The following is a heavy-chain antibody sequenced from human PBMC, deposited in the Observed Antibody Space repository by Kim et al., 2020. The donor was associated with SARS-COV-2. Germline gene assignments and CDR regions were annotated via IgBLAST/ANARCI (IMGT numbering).Heavy chain of an antibody. CDR1: GFTFSSYA. CDR3: AKLQDPYGGNSVYWYFDL. Sequence: GGSLRLSCAASGFTFSSYAMSWVRQAPGKGLEWVSAISGSGGSTYYADSVKGRFTISRDNSKNTLYLQMNSLRAEDTAVYYCAKLQDPYGGNSVYWYFDLWGRGTLVTVSS. CDR2: ISGSGGST. J-gene: IGHJ2*01. V-gene: IGHV3-23*01. D-gene: IGHD4-17*01.